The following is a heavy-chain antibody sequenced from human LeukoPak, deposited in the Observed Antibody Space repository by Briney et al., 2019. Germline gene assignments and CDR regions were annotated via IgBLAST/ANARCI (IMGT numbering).Heavy chain of an antibody. CDR1: GFTFGKYR. Sequence: GGSLRLSCAASGFTFGKYRMSWVRQAPGKGLEWVSTVNADGGNTYYADSVKGRFTISRDNSKSTLILQMNSLRVEDTALYYCTKRVKYGGTWDHFADWGQGTLVTVSS. J-gene: IGHJ4*02. D-gene: IGHD1-26*01. CDR2: VNADGGNT. V-gene: IGHV3-23*01. CDR3: TKRVKYGGTWDHFAD.